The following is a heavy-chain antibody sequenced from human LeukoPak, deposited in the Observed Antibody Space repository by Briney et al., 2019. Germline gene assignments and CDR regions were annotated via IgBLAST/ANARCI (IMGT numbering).Heavy chain of an antibody. CDR2: ISGSGGST. J-gene: IGHJ4*02. D-gene: IGHD3-3*01. CDR3: ARDFAGSYFDY. Sequence: GGSLRLSCAASGFTFSSYAMSWVRQAPGKGLEWVSAISGSGGSTYYADSVKGRFTISRDNAKNSLYLQMNSLRAEDTAVYYCARDFAGSYFDYWGQGTLVTVSS. V-gene: IGHV3-23*01. CDR1: GFTFSSYA.